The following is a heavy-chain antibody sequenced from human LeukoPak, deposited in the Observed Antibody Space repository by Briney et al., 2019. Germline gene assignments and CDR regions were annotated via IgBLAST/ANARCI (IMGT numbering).Heavy chain of an antibody. J-gene: IGHJ4*02. Sequence: PSETLSLTCTVSGGSMGSYYRSWIRQPPGKGLEWIGYIYYSGSTNYNPSLKSRVTISVDTSKNQCSLKLSSVTAADTAVYYCARGQSGYSYGYYFDDWGQGTLVTVSS. V-gene: IGHV4-59*01. D-gene: IGHD5-18*01. CDR2: IYYSGST. CDR1: GGSMGSYY. CDR3: ARGQSGYSYGYYFDD.